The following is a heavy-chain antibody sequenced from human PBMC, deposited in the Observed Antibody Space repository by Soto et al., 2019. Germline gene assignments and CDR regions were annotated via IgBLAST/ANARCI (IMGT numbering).Heavy chain of an antibody. CDR1: GFTFSSYG. CDR2: IWYDGSNK. V-gene: IGHV3-33*01. Sequence: GGSLRLSCAASGFTFSSYGMHWVRQAPGKGLEWVAVIWYDGSNKYYADSVKGRFTISRDNSKNTLYLQMNSLRAEDTAVYYCAGTSVQYYGMDVWGQGTTVTVSS. D-gene: IGHD2-2*01. J-gene: IGHJ6*02. CDR3: AGTSVQYYGMDV.